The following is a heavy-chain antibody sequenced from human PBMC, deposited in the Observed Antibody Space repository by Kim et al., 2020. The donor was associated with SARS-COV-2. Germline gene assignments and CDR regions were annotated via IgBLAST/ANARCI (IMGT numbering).Heavy chain of an antibody. D-gene: IGHD5-12*01. CDR1: GYTFTSYD. V-gene: IGHV1-8*01. CDR3: ARKDIVATREDY. CDR2: MNPNSGNT. Sequence: ASVKVSCKASGYTFTSYDINWVRQATGQGLEWMGWMNPNSGNTGYAQKFQGRVTMTRNTSISTAYMELSSLRSEDTAVYYCARKDIVATREDYWGQGTLVTVSS. J-gene: IGHJ4*02.